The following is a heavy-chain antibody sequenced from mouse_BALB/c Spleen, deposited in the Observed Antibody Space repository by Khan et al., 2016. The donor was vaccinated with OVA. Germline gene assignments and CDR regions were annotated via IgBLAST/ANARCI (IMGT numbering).Heavy chain of an antibody. D-gene: IGHD1-1*01. J-gene: IGHJ3*01. Sequence: QVQLKESGAELMKPGASVKISCTATGYTFSSYWIEWVKQRPGHGLEWIGEILPGSGRTNYNETFKGKATFTADTSSNTAYLQLRNLTSDDSAVYYCARGNYYGSNSWFGYWGQGTMVTVSA. CDR1: GYTFSSYW. CDR3: ARGNYYGSNSWFGY. V-gene: IGHV1-9*01. CDR2: ILPGSGRT.